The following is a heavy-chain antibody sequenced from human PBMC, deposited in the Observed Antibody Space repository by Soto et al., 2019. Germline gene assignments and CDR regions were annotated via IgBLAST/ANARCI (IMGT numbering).Heavy chain of an antibody. Sequence: PSETLSLTCTVSGGSISSGGYYWSWIRQHPGKGLEWIGYIYYSGSTYYNPSPKSRVTISVDTSKNQFSLKLSSVTAADTAVYYCARDPTSYYYDSSALGAHAFDIWGQGTMVTVSS. CDR2: IYYSGST. J-gene: IGHJ3*02. CDR1: GGSISSGGYY. D-gene: IGHD3-22*01. V-gene: IGHV4-31*03. CDR3: ARDPTSYYYDSSALGAHAFDI.